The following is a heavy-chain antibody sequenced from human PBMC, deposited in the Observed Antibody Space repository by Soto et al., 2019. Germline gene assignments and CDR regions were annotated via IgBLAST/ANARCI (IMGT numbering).Heavy chain of an antibody. V-gene: IGHV3-74*01. D-gene: IGHD1-20*01. J-gene: IGHJ3*01. CDR3: ARDNSNTV. CDR1: GFTFSNYW. Sequence: EVQLVESGGGVVQPGGSLRLSCAASGFTFSNYWMHWVRQAPGKGLVWVSRIHSDGSSTFYADSVKGRFTISRDNAKKMVYLQMKSLRAEDAAVYYCARDNSNTVWGQGTMVTVSS. CDR2: IHSDGSST.